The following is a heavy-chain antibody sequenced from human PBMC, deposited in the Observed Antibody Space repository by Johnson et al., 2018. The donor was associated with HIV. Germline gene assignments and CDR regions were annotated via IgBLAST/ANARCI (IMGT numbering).Heavy chain of an antibody. D-gene: IGHD1-26*01. J-gene: IGHJ3*02. Sequence: EVQLVESGGGVVQPGRSLRLSCAASGFTFSNYGMSWVRQAPGKGLEWVSGINWNGGSTGYADSVKGRFTISRDNAKNSLYLQMNNLRAEDTALYYCARRWELHSNAFDIWGQGTMVTVSS. CDR2: INWNGGST. V-gene: IGHV3-20*04. CDR1: GFTFSNYG. CDR3: ARRWELHSNAFDI.